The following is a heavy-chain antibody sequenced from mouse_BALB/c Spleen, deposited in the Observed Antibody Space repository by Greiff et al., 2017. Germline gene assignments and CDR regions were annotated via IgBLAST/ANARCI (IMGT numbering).Heavy chain of an antibody. CDR1: GYTFTSYY. J-gene: IGHJ3*01. CDR3: TRSNYYGSWFAY. Sequence: VQLKESGAELVKPGASVKLSCKASGYTFTSYYMYWVKQRPGQGLEWIGEINPSNGGTNFNEKFKSKATLTVDKSSSTAYMQLSSLTSEDSAVYYCTRSNYYGSWFAYWGQGTLVTVSA. D-gene: IGHD1-1*01. CDR2: INPSNGGT. V-gene: IGHV1S81*02.